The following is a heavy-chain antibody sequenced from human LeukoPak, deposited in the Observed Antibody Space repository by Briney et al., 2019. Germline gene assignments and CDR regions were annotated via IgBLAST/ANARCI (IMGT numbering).Heavy chain of an antibody. D-gene: IGHD6-13*01. J-gene: IGHJ5*02. CDR2: IHDSGST. CDR3: ARVVAAAGNNWFDP. V-gene: IGHV4-30-4*07. Sequence: PSETLSLTCVVSGDSISSGGYSWRWLRQTPGKGLEWIAYIHDSGSTYNNPSLKSRLSISIDTSKNQFSLKLSSVSAADTAVYYCARVVAAAGNNWFDPWGQGTLVTVSS. CDR1: GDSISSGGYS.